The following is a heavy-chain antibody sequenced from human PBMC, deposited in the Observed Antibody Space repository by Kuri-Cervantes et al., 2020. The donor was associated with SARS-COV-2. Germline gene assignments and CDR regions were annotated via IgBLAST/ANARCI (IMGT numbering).Heavy chain of an antibody. J-gene: IGHJ4*02. CDR1: GGSFSGSYS. Sequence: SETLSLTCAVSGGSFSGSYSWSWIRQPLGKGLEWIGYIYHSGSTYYNPSLKSRVTISGDKSKNQFSLRLTSVTAADTAVYYCASGSFGSNDFWGQGTLVTVSS. CDR3: ASGSFGSNDF. D-gene: IGHD3-10*01. V-gene: IGHV4-30-2*01. CDR2: IYHSGST.